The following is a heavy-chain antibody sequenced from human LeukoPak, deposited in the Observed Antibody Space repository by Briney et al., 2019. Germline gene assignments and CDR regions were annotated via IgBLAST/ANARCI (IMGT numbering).Heavy chain of an antibody. J-gene: IGHJ4*02. CDR2: IGGGGGSI. D-gene: IGHD3-22*01. CDR1: GFTFNNCA. Sequence: PGGSLRLSCAASGFTFNNCAMSWVRQAPGKGLEWVSAIGGGGGSIYYADSVKGRFTISRDNSKNMLYLQMNSLRAEDTAVYFCAKDLRGYWNPIDYWGQGTLVTVSS. CDR3: AKDLRGYWNPIDY. V-gene: IGHV3-23*01.